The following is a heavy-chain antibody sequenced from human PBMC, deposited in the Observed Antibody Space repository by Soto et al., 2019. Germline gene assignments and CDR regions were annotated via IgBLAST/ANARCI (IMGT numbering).Heavy chain of an antibody. CDR2: IYYSGST. V-gene: IGHV4-31*03. CDR1: GGSISSGGYY. CDR3: ARSYKKGYCSGGSCYTGWFDP. J-gene: IGHJ5*02. Sequence: QVQLQESGPGLVKPSQTLSLTCTVSGGSISSGGYYWSWIRQHPGKGLEWIGYIYYSGSTYYNPYLKRRVTISVDTSKNQFSLKLSAVTAADTAVYYCARSYKKGYCSGGSCYTGWFDPWGQGTLVTVSS. D-gene: IGHD2-15*01.